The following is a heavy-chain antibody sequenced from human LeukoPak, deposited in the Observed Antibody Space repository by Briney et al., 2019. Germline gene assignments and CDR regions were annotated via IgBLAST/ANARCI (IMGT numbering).Heavy chain of an antibody. Sequence: GGSLRLSCAASGFTFSSYAVSWVRQAPGKGLEWVSAISGSGGSTYYADSVKGRFTISRDNSKNTLYLQMNSLRAEDTAVYYCAKVGVSYDWEGWYFDLWGRGTLVTVSS. J-gene: IGHJ2*01. CDR1: GFTFSSYA. D-gene: IGHD3-16*01. V-gene: IGHV3-23*01. CDR2: ISGSGGST. CDR3: AKVGVSYDWEGWYFDL.